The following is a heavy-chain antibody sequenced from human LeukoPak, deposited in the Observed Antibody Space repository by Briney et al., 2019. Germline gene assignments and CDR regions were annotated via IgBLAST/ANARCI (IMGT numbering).Heavy chain of an antibody. CDR1: RFTLSTYW. CDR2: IWYDGSNK. V-gene: IGHV3-33*08. CDR3: ARDSSGYYSH. D-gene: IGHD3-22*01. Sequence: GGSLRLSCAASRFTLSTYWMSWVRQAPGKGLEWVAVIWYDGSNKYYADSVKGRFTISRDNSKNTLYLQMNSLRAEDTAVYYCARDSSGYYSHWGQGTLVTVSS. J-gene: IGHJ4*02.